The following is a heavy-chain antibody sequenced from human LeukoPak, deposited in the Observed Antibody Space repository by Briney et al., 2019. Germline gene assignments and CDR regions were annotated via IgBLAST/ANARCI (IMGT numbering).Heavy chain of an antibody. CDR2: IYHNGRT. J-gene: IGHJ4*02. CDR3: ARAAPGYSSSHPLDY. CDR1: GASFSNDY. Sequence: SETLSLTCTVSGASFSNDYWSWVRQAPGKGLEWIGYIYHNGRTNYNPSLKSRITMSIDTSQKKFSLKVISVTAADTAVYYCARAAPGYSSSHPLDYWGQGTLVTVSS. V-gene: IGHV4-59*01. D-gene: IGHD6-13*01.